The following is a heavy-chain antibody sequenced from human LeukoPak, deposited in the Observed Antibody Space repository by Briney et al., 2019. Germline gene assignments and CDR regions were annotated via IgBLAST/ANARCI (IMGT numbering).Heavy chain of an antibody. CDR3: TSALNLVLGELLGY. J-gene: IGHJ4*02. V-gene: IGHV3-15*01. CDR1: GFIFSKAW. Sequence: KSGGSLRLSCAASGFIFSKAWMAWVRQAPGKGLEWVGHIKTEAEDGTTDYAAPVKGRFTISRDDAKSTLYLQMNSLNTEDTAVYFCTSALNLVLGELLGYWGQGTLVTVSP. CDR2: IKTEAEDGTT. D-gene: IGHD3-16*01.